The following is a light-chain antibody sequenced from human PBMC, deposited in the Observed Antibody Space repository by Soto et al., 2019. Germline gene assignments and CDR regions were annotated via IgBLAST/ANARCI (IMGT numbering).Light chain of an antibody. CDR3: QQYASSPRT. CDR2: GAS. J-gene: IGKJ1*01. Sequence: EIVLTQSPGTLSLSPGERATLFCRASQSFTTSQLAWYQQKPGQAPRVLIFGASSRATGIPDRFSGNGSGTDFTLTIGRLEPEDSAVYYCQQYASSPRTFGQGTTVEIK. CDR1: QSFTTSQ. V-gene: IGKV3-20*01.